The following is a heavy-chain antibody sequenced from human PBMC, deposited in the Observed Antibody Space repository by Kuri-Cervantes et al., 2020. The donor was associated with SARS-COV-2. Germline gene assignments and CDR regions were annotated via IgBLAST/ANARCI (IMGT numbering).Heavy chain of an antibody. D-gene: IGHD2-2*01. J-gene: IGHJ5*02. V-gene: IGHV4-34*01. Sequence: SETLSLTCAVYGGSFSGYYWRWIRQPPGKGLEWIGEINHSGSTNYNPSLKSRVTITADTSKNQFSLKLSSVTAADTAVYYCARGRSSTSGIWFDPWGQGTLVTVSS. CDR2: INHSGST. CDR3: ARGRSSTSGIWFDP. CDR1: GGSFSGYY.